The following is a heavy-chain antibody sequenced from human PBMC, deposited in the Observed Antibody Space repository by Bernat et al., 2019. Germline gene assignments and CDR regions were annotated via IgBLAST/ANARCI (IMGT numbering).Heavy chain of an antibody. D-gene: IGHD3-16*01. CDR1: GFTFSSYG. Sequence: QVQLVESGGGVVQPGRSLRLSCAASGFTFSSYGMHWVRQAPGKGLEWVAVIWYDGSNKYYADSVRGRFTISRDNAKNSLYLQMNSLRAEDTAVYYCARAIMITFGGAAFDIWGQGTMVTVSS. J-gene: IGHJ3*02. CDR2: IWYDGSNK. V-gene: IGHV3-33*03. CDR3: ARAIMITFGGAAFDI.